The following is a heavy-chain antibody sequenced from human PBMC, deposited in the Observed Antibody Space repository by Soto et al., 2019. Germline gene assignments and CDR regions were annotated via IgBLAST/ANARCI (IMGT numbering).Heavy chain of an antibody. Sequence: GGSLRLSCAASGFTFNNYWMHWVRQAPGKGLVWVSRINSDGRTTNYADSVKGRFTISRDNAKNTLYLQMNSLRADDTAVYYCARVPVGGYDWNWGQGTLVTVS. J-gene: IGHJ4*02. CDR3: ARVPVGGYDWN. D-gene: IGHD5-12*01. V-gene: IGHV3-74*01. CDR1: GFTFNNYW. CDR2: INSDGRTT.